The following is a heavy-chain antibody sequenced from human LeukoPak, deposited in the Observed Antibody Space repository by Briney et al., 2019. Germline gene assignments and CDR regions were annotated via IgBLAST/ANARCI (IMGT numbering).Heavy chain of an antibody. CDR2: ISTSGGST. CDR1: GFTFSSYA. V-gene: IGHV3-23*01. D-gene: IGHD3-10*01. Sequence: GGSLRLSCAASGFTFSSYAMSWVRQAPGKGLEWVSAISTSGGSTYYADSVKGRFTISRDNSKNTLYLQMNSLRAEDTAVYYCVKAGPGSGTYYGMDVWGQGTTVTVSS. CDR3: VKAGPGSGTYYGMDV. J-gene: IGHJ6*02.